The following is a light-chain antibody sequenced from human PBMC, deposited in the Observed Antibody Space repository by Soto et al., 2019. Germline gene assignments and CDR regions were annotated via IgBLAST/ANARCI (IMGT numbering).Light chain of an antibody. CDR3: QHRYNTLT. Sequence: DIQMTQSPSSLSASVGDGVTITCRASRNINNYLHWYQQKPGKAPKLLIHAASSLQTGVPSKFSGSGSWTDFTLTISSLQPEDFATYYCQHRYNTLTFGGGTQVDIK. J-gene: IGKJ4*01. CDR2: AAS. V-gene: IGKV1-39*01. CDR1: RNINNY.